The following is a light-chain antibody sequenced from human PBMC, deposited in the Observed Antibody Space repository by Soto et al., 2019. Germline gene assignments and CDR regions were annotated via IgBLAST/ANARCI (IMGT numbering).Light chain of an antibody. J-gene: IGKJ1*01. CDR1: QSVSSN. CDR2: GAS. V-gene: IGKV3-15*01. CDR3: PPYNNWQWT. Sequence: EIVMTQSPATLSVSPGERATLSCRASQSVSSNLAWYQQKPGQAPRLLIYGASTRATGIPARFSGSGSGTEFTLTISSLQSEDFAVYYCPPYNNWQWTFGQGTKVDI.